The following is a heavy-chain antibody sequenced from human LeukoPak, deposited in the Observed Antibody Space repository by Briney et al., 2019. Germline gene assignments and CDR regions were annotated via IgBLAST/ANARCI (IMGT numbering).Heavy chain of an antibody. CDR3: APPDVRPGYNFGYGADGFGI. V-gene: IGHV3-30*02. CDR1: GFAFNKFG. Sequence: PGGYLRLSCAASGFAFNKFGMHWVRQAPGKGLEWVAFIRFDGSSEKYADSVKGRFTISRDNSKNTLYLQLGSLRVDDTAVYYCAPPDVRPGYNFGYGADGFGIWGQGTMVTVSS. J-gene: IGHJ3*02. D-gene: IGHD1-1*01. CDR2: IRFDGSSE.